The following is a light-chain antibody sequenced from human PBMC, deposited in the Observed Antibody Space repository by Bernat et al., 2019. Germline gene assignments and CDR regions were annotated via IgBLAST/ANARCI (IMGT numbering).Light chain of an antibody. CDR1: SSNIGSNT. J-gene: IGLJ2*01. Sequence: QSVLTQPPSASGTPGQRVTISCSGSSSNIGSNTVNWYQQLPGTAPKLLIYRNNYRPSGVPDRFFGSKSGTSASLAISGLQSEDEADYYCAAWDDSLNGVVFGGGTKLTVL. V-gene: IGLV1-44*01. CDR3: AAWDDSLNGVV. CDR2: RNN.